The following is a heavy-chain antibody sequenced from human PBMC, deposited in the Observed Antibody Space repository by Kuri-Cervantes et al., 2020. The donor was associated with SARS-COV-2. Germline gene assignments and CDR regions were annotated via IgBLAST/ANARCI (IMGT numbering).Heavy chain of an antibody. CDR1: GGSISSYY. D-gene: IGHD1-26*01. Sequence: ESLKISCTVSGGSISSYYWSWIRQPPGKGLEWIGYIYNSGSTNYNPSLNSRVTITVDTSKNQFSLKLSSVPAADTAVYHCARVSGSGSNWAWYFDLWGRGTLVTVSS. CDR3: ARVSGSGSNWAWYFDL. V-gene: IGHV4-4*09. CDR2: IYNSGST. J-gene: IGHJ2*01.